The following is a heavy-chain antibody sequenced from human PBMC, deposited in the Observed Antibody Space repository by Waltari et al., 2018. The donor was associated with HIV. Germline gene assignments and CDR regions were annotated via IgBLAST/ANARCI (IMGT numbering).Heavy chain of an antibody. J-gene: IGHJ5*02. CDR2: VYHSGGT. V-gene: IGHV4-4*02. CDR1: GGSIGSSNW. CDR3: ARRSSYSAHNWLDP. Sequence: QVQLQESGPGLVKPSGTLSLTCAVSGGSIGSSNWWVWVRQPAGKGLEWIGDVYHSGGTNYNPSLKSRVTISVDTSKSRFFLSLKSVTAADTAIYYCARRSSYSAHNWLDPWGQGTLVTVSS. D-gene: IGHD2-15*01.